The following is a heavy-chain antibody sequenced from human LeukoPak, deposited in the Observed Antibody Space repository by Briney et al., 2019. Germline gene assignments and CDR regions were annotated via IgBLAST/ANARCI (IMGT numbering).Heavy chain of an antibody. CDR3: ARRRRHEFTYGYVFYFDY. D-gene: IGHD3-16*01. CDR1: GGSFSDNY. V-gene: IGHV4-34*01. Sequence: PSETLSLTCVVYGGSFSDNYWTCIRQPPGKGPEWIGEINHSGTTSYNPSLQSRVAVSVDTSNNQFSLKLSSVTAADTAVYYCARRRRHEFTYGYVFYFDYWGQGTLVTVSS. CDR2: INHSGTT. J-gene: IGHJ4*02.